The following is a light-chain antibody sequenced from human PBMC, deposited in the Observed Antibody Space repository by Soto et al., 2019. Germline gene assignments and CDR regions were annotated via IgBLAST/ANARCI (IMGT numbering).Light chain of an antibody. CDR3: QQRSNWPPTLT. V-gene: IGKV3-11*01. CDR1: QIVSTH. Sequence: EIVLTQSPATLSLSPGERATLSCRASQIVSTHLAWFQQRPGQAPRLLIYDASSRATGIPARFSGSGSGTDFTLTISSLEPEDFAVYYCQQRSNWPPTLTFGGGTKVEIK. J-gene: IGKJ4*01. CDR2: DAS.